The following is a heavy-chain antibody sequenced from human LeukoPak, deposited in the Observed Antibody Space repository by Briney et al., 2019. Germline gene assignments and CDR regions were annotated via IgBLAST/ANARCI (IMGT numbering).Heavy chain of an antibody. D-gene: IGHD5-24*01. CDR3: ARRRWLHHGWFDP. J-gene: IGHJ5*02. Sequence: GESLRISFKGSGYSFTSYWISWVRPMPGKGLEWMGRIDPSDSYTNYSPSFQGHVTISADKSISTAYLQWSSLKASDTAMYYCARRRWLHHGWFDPWGQGTLVTVSS. V-gene: IGHV5-10-1*01. CDR2: IDPSDSYT. CDR1: GYSFTSYW.